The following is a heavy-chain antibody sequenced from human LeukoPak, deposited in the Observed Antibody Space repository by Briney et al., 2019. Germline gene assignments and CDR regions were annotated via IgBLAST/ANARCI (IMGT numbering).Heavy chain of an antibody. V-gene: IGHV3-23*01. Sequence: GGSLRLSCAASGFTFSSYAMSWVRQAPGKGLEWVSAISGSGGSTYYADSVKGRFTISRDNSKNTLYLQMSSLRADDTAVYYCAKMTPVTTGYYYGMDVWGRGTTVTVSS. J-gene: IGHJ6*02. CDR3: AKMTPVTTGYYYGMDV. CDR1: GFTFSSYA. D-gene: IGHD4-17*01. CDR2: ISGSGGST.